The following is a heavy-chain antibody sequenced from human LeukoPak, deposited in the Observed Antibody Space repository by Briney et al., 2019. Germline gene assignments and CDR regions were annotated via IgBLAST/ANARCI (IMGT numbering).Heavy chain of an antibody. D-gene: IGHD2-15*01. CDR1: GSTFSSYG. CDR3: AKNGDRGAFCSGGTCYPYYYYYMDV. V-gene: IGHV3-23*01. Sequence: PGGTLRLSCAASGSTFSSYGMSWVRQAPGKGLEWVSGISGSGGSTYYADSVKGRFTISRDNSKNTLFLQINSLRAEDTAVYYCAKNGDRGAFCSGGTCYPYYYYYMDVWGKGTTVTISS. CDR2: ISGSGGST. J-gene: IGHJ6*03.